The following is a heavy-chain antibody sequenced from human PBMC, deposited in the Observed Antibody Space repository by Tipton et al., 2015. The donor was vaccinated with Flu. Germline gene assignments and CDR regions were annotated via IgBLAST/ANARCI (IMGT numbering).Heavy chain of an antibody. CDR2: IFAGDSDV. Sequence: QLVQSGAEVKKPGESLKISCKASGYRFNNYWIAWVRQMPGKGLEWMRIIFAGDSDVRYSPSFQGQVTISVDRSISTAFLHWSSLKASDSGIYYCARQDSLAWSSWGQGTLVTVSS. D-gene: IGHD2-15*01. J-gene: IGHJ5*02. CDR3: ARQDSLAWSS. V-gene: IGHV5-51*01. CDR1: GYRFNNYW.